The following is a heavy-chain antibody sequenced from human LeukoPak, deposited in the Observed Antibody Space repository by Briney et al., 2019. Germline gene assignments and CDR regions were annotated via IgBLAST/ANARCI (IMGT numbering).Heavy chain of an antibody. CDR1: GYSFNIYG. D-gene: IGHD2-8*01. V-gene: IGHV1-18*01. Sequence: GASVKVSCKTSGYSFNIYGITWVRQAPGQGLEWMGWISAHDGDSKYAQKFRDRLTMTTDTSTGTAYLELRSLRSDDTAIYFCAKAMYATSSVVDWGQGTLVTVSS. CDR3: AKAMYATSSVVD. J-gene: IGHJ1*01. CDR2: ISAHDGDS.